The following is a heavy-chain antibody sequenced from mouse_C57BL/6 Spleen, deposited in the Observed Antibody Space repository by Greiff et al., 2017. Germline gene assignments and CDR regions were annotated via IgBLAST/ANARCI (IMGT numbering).Heavy chain of an antibody. CDR3: ARGDLYYGNYGWFAY. J-gene: IGHJ3*01. Sequence: QVQLQQPGTELVKPGASVKLSCKASGYTFTSYWMHWVKQRPGQGLEWIGNINPSNGGTNYNEKFKSKATLTVDKSSSTAYMQLSSLTSEDSAVYDCARGDLYYGNYGWFAYWGQGTLVTVSA. CDR2: INPSNGGT. CDR1: GYTFTSYW. D-gene: IGHD2-1*01. V-gene: IGHV1-53*01.